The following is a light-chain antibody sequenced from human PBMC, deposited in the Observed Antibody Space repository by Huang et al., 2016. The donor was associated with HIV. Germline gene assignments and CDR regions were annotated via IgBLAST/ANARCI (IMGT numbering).Light chain of an antibody. J-gene: IGKJ2*01. V-gene: IGKV1-5*03. CDR3: QQYNGYSYT. Sequence: DIQMTQSPSTLSASVGDRVSLTCRASQTISSWLAWYQQKPGKAPKLLIYKASSLESGVPSRFSGSGSGTEFTLTISSLQPDDFATYYCQQYNGYSYTFGQGTKLEIK. CDR2: KAS. CDR1: QTISSW.